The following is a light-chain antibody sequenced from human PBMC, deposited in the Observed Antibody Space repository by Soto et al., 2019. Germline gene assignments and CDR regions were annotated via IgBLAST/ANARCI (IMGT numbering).Light chain of an antibody. J-gene: IGKJ1*01. Sequence: EIVMTQSPATLSVSPGERATLSCRASQSVSSKLAWYQQKPGQAPRLLIYGAYIRATGVPARFSGGGSGTEFTLTITSLQSEDFAVYYCQQYNNWPPWAFGQGTKVEIK. V-gene: IGKV3-15*01. CDR2: GAY. CDR1: QSVSSK. CDR3: QQYNNWPPWA.